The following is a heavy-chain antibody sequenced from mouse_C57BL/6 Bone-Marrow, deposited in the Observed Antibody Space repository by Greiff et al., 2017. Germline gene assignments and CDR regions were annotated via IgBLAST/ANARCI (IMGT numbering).Heavy chain of an antibody. CDR3: ARYGTGVLYYAMDY. Sequence: VQLQQPGTELVKPGASVKLSCKASGYTFTSYWMNWVKQRPGKGLEWIGQIYPGDGDTNSNGKFKGKATLTADKSSSTAYMQLSSLTSEDSAVYFCARYGTGVLYYAMDYWGQGTSVTVSS. CDR1: GYTFTSYW. CDR2: IYPGDGDT. D-gene: IGHD4-1*01. V-gene: IGHV1-80*01. J-gene: IGHJ4*01.